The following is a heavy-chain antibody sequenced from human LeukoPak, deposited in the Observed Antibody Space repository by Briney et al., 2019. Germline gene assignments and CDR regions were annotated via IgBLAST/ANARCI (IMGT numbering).Heavy chain of an antibody. D-gene: IGHD6-6*01. CDR2: ISGSGTSA. V-gene: IGHV3-23*01. CDR1: GFTFSSYA. Sequence: PGGSLRLSCAASGFTFSSYAMSWVRQAPGKGLEWVSGISGSGTSAYYADSVKGRFTISRDNSKNMLYLQMNSLGAEDTAVYYCAKEESFLAARHWYWGLGTLVTVSS. CDR3: AKEESFLAARHWY. J-gene: IGHJ4*02.